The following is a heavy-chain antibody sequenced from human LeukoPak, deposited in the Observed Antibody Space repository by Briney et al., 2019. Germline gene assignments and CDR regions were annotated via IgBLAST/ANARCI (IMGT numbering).Heavy chain of an antibody. Sequence: ASVKVSCKASGYTFTSSDINWVRQATGQGLEWMGWMNPNSGNTGYAQKFQGRVSMTRNTSISTAYMELSSLRSEDTAVYYCAKYTVETPLPSDWGQGTLVTVSS. CDR1: GYTFTSSD. CDR3: AKYTVETPLPSD. J-gene: IGHJ4*02. D-gene: IGHD4-23*01. CDR2: MNPNSGNT. V-gene: IGHV1-8*01.